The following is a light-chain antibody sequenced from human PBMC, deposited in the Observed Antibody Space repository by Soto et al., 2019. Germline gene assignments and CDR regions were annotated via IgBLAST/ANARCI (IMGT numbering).Light chain of an antibody. J-gene: IGKJ1*01. Sequence: EIVLTQSPATLSLSPGERATLSCRASQSVSSYLAWYQQKPGQAPRLLIYDASNRATGIPARFSGSGSGTDFTLTISSPEPEDFAVYYCQQRGTFGQGTKVDTK. CDR2: DAS. CDR3: QQRGT. V-gene: IGKV3-11*01. CDR1: QSVSSY.